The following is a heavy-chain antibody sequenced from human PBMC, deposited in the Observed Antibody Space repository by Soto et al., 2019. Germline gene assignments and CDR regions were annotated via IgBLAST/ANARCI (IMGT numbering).Heavy chain of an antibody. CDR1: GDTFSSYA. V-gene: IGHV1-69*13. CDR3: ARDPLSSFAMDV. D-gene: IGHD5-18*01. Sequence: GASVKVSCKASGDTFSSYAISWVRQAPGKGLEWMGKIIPTFGRTNYAQKFQGRLTISADDSTSTAYMELTSLESDDTAVYYCARDPLSSFAMDVWGQGIQVTVSS. J-gene: IGHJ4*02. CDR2: IIPTFGRT.